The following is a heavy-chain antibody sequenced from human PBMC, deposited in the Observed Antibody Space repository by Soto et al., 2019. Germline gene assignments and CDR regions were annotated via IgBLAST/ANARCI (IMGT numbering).Heavy chain of an antibody. CDR1: GFTFSSYA. CDR3: AKTVLGKQQLAQANWFDP. V-gene: IGHV3-23*01. J-gene: IGHJ5*02. CDR2: ISGSGGST. Sequence: PGGSLRLSCAASGFTFSSYAMSWVRQAPGKGLEWVSAISGSGGSTYYADSVKGRFTISRDNSKNTLYLQMNSLRAEDTAVYYCAKTVLGKQQLAQANWFDPWGQGTLVTVSS. D-gene: IGHD6-13*01.